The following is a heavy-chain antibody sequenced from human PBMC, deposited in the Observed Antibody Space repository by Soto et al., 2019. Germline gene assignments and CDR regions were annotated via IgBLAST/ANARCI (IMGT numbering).Heavy chain of an antibody. CDR2: IVVGGGNT. V-gene: IGHV1-58*01. J-gene: IGHJ4*02. CDR1: GFTFTSSA. D-gene: IGHD3-22*01. Sequence: GASVKVSCKASGFTFTSSAVQWVRQARGQRLEWIGWIVVGGGNTNYAQKFQERVTITRDMSTSTAYMELSSLRSEDTAVYYCAADRGSSGYRYYFDYWGQGTLVTVSS. CDR3: AADRGSSGYRYYFDY.